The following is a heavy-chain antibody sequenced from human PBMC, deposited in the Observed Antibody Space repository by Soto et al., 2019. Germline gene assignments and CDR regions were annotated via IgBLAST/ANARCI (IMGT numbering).Heavy chain of an antibody. CDR2: IYPGDSDT. Sequence: PGESLKISCKGSGYSFISYWIGWVRQMPGKGLEWMGIIYPGDSDTRYSPSFQGQVTISADKSISAAYLQWSSLKASGTAMYYCARLGGWGHCSNTRCYTFDYWSQGTPVTVSS. CDR3: ARLGGWGHCSNTRCYTFDY. D-gene: IGHD2-2*02. CDR1: GYSFISYW. J-gene: IGHJ4*02. V-gene: IGHV5-51*01.